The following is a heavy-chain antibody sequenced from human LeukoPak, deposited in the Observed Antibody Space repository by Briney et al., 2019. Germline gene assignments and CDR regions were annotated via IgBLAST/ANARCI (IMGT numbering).Heavy chain of an antibody. CDR3: AKGYCSGSCYNGLDY. V-gene: IGHV3-23*01. J-gene: IGHJ4*02. D-gene: IGHD2-15*01. CDR2: ISDTGRDV. Sequence: GGSLRLSCAASGFTFSSYAMSWVRQAPGKGLEWVSGISDTGRDVKHADSARGRFTISRDNSKNTLYLQMNSLRAEDTAVYYCAKGYCSGSCYNGLDYWGQGTLVTVSS. CDR1: GFTFSSYA.